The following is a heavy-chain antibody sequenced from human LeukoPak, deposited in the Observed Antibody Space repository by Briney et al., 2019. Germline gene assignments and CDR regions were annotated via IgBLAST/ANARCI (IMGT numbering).Heavy chain of an antibody. Sequence: GGSLRLSCADSGFTFSSYAMSWVRQAPGKGLEWVSLISTSGRTHYADSVQGRFTISRDNSKNTLSLHTNSLRAEDTAVYYCARGLDSSGYYHVVDSWGQGALVSVSS. J-gene: IGHJ4*02. CDR3: ARGLDSSGYYHVVDS. CDR2: ISTSGRT. CDR1: GFTFSSYA. D-gene: IGHD3-22*01. V-gene: IGHV3-23*01.